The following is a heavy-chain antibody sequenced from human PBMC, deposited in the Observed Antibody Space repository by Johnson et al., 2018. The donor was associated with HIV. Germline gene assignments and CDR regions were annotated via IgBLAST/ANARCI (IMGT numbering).Heavy chain of an antibody. D-gene: IGHD3-10*01. J-gene: IGHJ3*02. V-gene: IGHV3-30*04. Sequence: QVQLVESGGGVVQPGRSLRLPCAASGFSFSGSAMHWVRQAPGKGLEWVAGISYDGSNKYYADSVKGRFTISRDNSKNTLYLQMNSLRAEDTAVYYCARDRSRHITMLLPDYGAFDIWGQGTMVTVSS. CDR1: GFSFSGSA. CDR2: ISYDGSNK. CDR3: ARDRSRHITMLLPDYGAFDI.